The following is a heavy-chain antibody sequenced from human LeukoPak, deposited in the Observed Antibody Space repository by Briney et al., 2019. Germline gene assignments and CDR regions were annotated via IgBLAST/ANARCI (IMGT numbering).Heavy chain of an antibody. D-gene: IGHD4-11*01. J-gene: IGHJ4*02. CDR3: TSTVSMTTVTPAVFEDY. CDR1: GFTFSGSA. V-gene: IGHV3-73*01. Sequence: PGGSLRLSCAASGFTFSGSAMHWVRQASGKGLEWVGRIRSKAHSYATAYAASVKGRFTISRDDSKNTAYLQMNSLKTEDTAVYYCTSTVSMTTVTPAVFEDYWGQGTLVTVSS. CDR2: IRSKAHSYAT.